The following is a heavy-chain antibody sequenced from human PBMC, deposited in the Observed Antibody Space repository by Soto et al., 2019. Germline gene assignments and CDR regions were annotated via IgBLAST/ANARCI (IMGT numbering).Heavy chain of an antibody. CDR3: ARLFGGYFDY. Sequence: QITLKESGPTLVKPTQTLTLTCTFSGFSLTTSGVGVAWIHQPPGKALEWLALIYWDDDKRYSPSLKSRLTIPKDTSKNHVVLIMTNMDPVDTATYYCARLFGGYFDYWGQGTLVTVSS. CDR2: IYWDDDK. CDR1: GFSLTTSGVG. D-gene: IGHD3-16*01. J-gene: IGHJ4*02. V-gene: IGHV2-5*02.